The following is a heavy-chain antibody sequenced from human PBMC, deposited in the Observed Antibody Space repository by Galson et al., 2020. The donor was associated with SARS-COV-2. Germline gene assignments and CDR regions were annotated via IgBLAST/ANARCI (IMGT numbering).Heavy chain of an antibody. D-gene: IGHD6-19*01. J-gene: IGHJ4*02. CDR2: LSSNGGTS. CDR1: GFIFSDYA. V-gene: IGHV3-64D*09. Sequence: GGSLRLSCSASGFIFSDYAMHWVRQAPRKGPEYVSALSSNGGTSFYRDSLNGRFTMSRDNSKNTFYLQMTSLTVEDTALYYCLAYSSTRDTYWGQGTLVTVSS. CDR3: LAYSSTRDTY.